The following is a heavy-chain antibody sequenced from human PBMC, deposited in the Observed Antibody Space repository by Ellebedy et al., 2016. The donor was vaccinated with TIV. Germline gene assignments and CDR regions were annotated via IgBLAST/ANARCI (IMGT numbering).Heavy chain of an antibody. CDR2: VDPEDGET. D-gene: IGHD3-3*01. J-gene: IGHJ3*01. CDR1: GYTLTELC. V-gene: IGHV1-24*01. Sequence: AASVKVSCKVSGYTLTELCMHWVRQAPGKGLEWMGGVDPEDGETIYGQKFQGRVIMTEDTSTDTGYMELSSLRSEDTAVYYCATRRRPLEGFWSPYRPDAFDLWGQGTMVTVSS. CDR3: ATRRRPLEGFWSPYRPDAFDL.